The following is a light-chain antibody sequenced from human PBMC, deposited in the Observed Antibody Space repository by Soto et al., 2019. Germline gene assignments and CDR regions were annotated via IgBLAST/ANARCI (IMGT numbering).Light chain of an antibody. V-gene: IGLV1-40*01. Sequence: QSALTQPPSVPGAPGQRVTISCTGSSSNIGAGYDVHWYQQLPGTAPKLLIYGNSNRPSGVPDRFSGPKSGTSASLAITGLQAEDEADYYCQSYDSSLSGLYVFGTGTKVTVL. J-gene: IGLJ1*01. CDR1: SSNIGAGYD. CDR3: QSYDSSLSGLYV. CDR2: GNS.